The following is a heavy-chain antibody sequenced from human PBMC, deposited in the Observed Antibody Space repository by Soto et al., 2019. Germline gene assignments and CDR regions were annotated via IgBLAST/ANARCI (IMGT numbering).Heavy chain of an antibody. CDR2: ISTSSTYI. CDR3: AVISMVRGVISPNWYFDL. V-gene: IGHV3-21*01. CDR1: GFTFSSHS. Sequence: GGSLRLSCAASGFTFSSHSMNWVRQAPGKGLEWVSAISTSSTYIHYADSVKGRFTISRDNAKNSLYLRMNSLRAEDTAVYYCAVISMVRGVISPNWYFDLWGRGTLVTVSS. D-gene: IGHD3-10*01. J-gene: IGHJ2*01.